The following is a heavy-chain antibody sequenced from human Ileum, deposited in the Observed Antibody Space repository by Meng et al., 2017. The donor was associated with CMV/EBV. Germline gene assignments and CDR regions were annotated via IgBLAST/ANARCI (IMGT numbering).Heavy chain of an antibody. D-gene: IGHD3-10*02. CDR1: GFVFSDFR. J-gene: IGHJ4*02. V-gene: IGHV3-48*03. CDR3: LRMFAY. CDR2: IDTNGGNV. Sequence: SCSASGFVFSDFRMNWVRQTPRKGLEWVAYIDTNGGNVRYGESVRGRFTISRDNAKNSLFLQMNRLKVEDSGIYYCLRMFAYWGQGGRVTVSS.